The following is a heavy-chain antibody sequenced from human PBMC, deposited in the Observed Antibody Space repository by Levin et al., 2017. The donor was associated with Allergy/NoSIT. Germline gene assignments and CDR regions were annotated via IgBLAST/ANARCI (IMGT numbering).Heavy chain of an antibody. CDR2: ISSSSSTI. CDR3: ARDSRYTVTYSSSWYWFDP. V-gene: IGHV3-48*01. D-gene: IGHD6-13*01. Sequence: GGSLRLSCAASGFTFSSYSMNWVRQAPGKGLEWVSYISSSSSTIYYADSVKGRFTISRDNAKNSLYLQMNSLRAEDTAVYYCARDSRYTVTYSSSWYWFDPWGQGTLVTVSS. J-gene: IGHJ5*02. CDR1: GFTFSSYS.